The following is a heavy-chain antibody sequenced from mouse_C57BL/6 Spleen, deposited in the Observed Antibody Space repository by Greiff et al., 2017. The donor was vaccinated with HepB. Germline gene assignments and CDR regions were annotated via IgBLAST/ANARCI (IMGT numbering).Heavy chain of an antibody. CDR1: GYTFTSYW. J-gene: IGHJ4*01. CDR3: ARSIYYYGSSPYYYAMDY. V-gene: IGHV1-74*01. Sequence: VKLQQPGAELVKPGASVKVSCKASGYTFTSYWMHWVKQRPGQGLEWIGRIHPSDSDTNYNQKFKGKATLTVDKSSSTAYMQLSSLTSEDSAVYYCARSIYYYGSSPYYYAMDYWGQGTSVTVSS. D-gene: IGHD1-1*01. CDR2: IHPSDSDT.